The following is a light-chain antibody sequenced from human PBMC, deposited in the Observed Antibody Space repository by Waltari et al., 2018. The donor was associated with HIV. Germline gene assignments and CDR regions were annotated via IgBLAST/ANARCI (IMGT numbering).Light chain of an antibody. CDR3: GTWDSSLSVWV. V-gene: IGLV1-51*01. J-gene: IGLJ3*02. Sequence: QSVLTQPPSVSAAPGQKVTISCSGSSSNIGNNFVSWYQQLPGTAPKLLIYDNNKRPSGIPDRFSGPKSGTSATLGITGLQTGDEADYYCGTWDSSLSVWVFGGGTNLT. CDR1: SSNIGNNF. CDR2: DNN.